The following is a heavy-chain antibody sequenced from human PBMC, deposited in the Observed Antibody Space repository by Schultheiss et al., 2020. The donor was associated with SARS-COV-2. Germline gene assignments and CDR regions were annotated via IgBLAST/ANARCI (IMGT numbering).Heavy chain of an antibody. V-gene: IGHV4-59*01. CDR3: ARTLRDGYNFDY. D-gene: IGHD5-24*01. CDR1: GGSISSYY. CDR2: IYYSGCT. Sequence: SETLSLTCTVSGGSISSYYWSWIRQPPGKGLEWIGYIYYSGCTNYNPSLKSRVTISVDTSKNQFSLKLSSVTAADTAVYYCARTLRDGYNFDYWGQGTLVTVSS. J-gene: IGHJ4*02.